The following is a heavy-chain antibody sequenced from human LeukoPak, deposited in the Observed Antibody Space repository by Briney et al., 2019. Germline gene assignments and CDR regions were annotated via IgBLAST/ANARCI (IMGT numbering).Heavy chain of an antibody. J-gene: IGHJ6*02. Sequence: PGGSLRLSCAASGFTFSSYSMNWVRQAPGKGLEWVSSISSSSSYIYYADSVKGRFTISRDNAKNSLYLQMNSLRAEDTAVYYCARSSGYAEDYYYGMDVWGQGTTVTVSS. CDR1: GFTFSSYS. V-gene: IGHV3-21*01. D-gene: IGHD5-12*01. CDR2: ISSSSSYI. CDR3: ARSSGYAEDYYYGMDV.